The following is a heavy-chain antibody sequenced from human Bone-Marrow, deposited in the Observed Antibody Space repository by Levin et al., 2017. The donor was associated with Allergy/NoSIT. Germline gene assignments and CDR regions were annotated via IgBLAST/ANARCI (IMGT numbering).Heavy chain of an antibody. CDR2: IYYSGST. J-gene: IGHJ4*02. Sequence: SQTLSLTCTVSGGSISSYYWSWIRQPPGKGLEWIGYIYYSGSTNYNPSLKSRVTISVDTSKNQFSLKLSSVTAADTAVYYCARRHGAPPGLFDYWGQGTLVTVSS. CDR1: GGSISSYY. CDR3: ARRHGAPPGLFDY. D-gene: IGHD4-17*01. V-gene: IGHV4-59*08.